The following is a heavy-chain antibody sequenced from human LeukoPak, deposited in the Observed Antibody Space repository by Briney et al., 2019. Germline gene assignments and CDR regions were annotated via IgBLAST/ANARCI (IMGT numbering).Heavy chain of an antibody. CDR1: GYSFTSYW. V-gene: IGHV5-51*01. Sequence: KCGESLKISCKGSGYSFTSYWIGWVRQMPGKGLEWMGIIYPGDSDTRYSPSFQGQVTISADKSISTAYLQWSSLKASDTAMYYCARIYCTNGVCHAFDIWGQGTMVTVSS. CDR2: IYPGDSDT. D-gene: IGHD2-8*01. J-gene: IGHJ3*02. CDR3: ARIYCTNGVCHAFDI.